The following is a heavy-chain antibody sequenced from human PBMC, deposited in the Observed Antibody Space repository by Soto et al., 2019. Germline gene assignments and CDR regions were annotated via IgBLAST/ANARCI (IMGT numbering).Heavy chain of an antibody. V-gene: IGHV3-15*01. CDR2: IKNKIEGGTT. D-gene: IGHD2-8*01. J-gene: IGHJ4*02. CDR3: DPNWNFDY. CDR1: GFTLSNAW. Sequence: EVQLVESGGGLVKPGGSLRLSCAASGFTLSNAWVSWVRQAPGKGLEWVGRIKNKIEGGTTDYAVPVKGRFTMSRDDAKNRLYLQMDSLITEDGAVYYCDPNWNFDYCGQGTRVTVS.